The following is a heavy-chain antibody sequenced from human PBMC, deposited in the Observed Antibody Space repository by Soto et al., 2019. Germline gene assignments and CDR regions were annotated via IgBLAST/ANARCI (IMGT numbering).Heavy chain of an antibody. Sequence: ASVKVSCKASGYTFTSYDISWVRQATGQGLEWMGWMNPNSGYTGYAQKFQGRVTMTRNTSISTAYMELSSLRSEDTAVYYCARAKGSYYYYGMDVWGQGTTVTVSS. CDR3: ARAKGSYYYYGMDV. CDR2: MNPNSGYT. CDR1: GYTFTSYD. J-gene: IGHJ6*02. V-gene: IGHV1-8*01.